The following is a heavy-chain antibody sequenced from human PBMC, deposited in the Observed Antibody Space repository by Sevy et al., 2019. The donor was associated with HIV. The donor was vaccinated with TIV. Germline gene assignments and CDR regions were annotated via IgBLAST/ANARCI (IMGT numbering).Heavy chain of an antibody. V-gene: IGHV4-38-2*02. D-gene: IGHD3-10*01. CDR2: IYHSGST. Sequence: SETLSLTCTVSGYSISSGYYWGWIRQPPGKGLEWIGSIYHSGSTYYNPSLKSRVTISVDTSKNQFSLKLSSVTAADTAVYYCARDPNYYGSGSYYLEWFDPWGQRTLVTVSS. J-gene: IGHJ5*02. CDR3: ARDPNYYGSGSYYLEWFDP. CDR1: GYSISSGYY.